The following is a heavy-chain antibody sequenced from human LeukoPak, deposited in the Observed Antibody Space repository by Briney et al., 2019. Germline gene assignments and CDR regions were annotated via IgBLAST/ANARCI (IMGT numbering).Heavy chain of an antibody. CDR2: IRYDGSNK. CDR1: GFTFSSYG. V-gene: IGHV3-30*02. CDR3: AKNQLLTLTYYFDY. J-gene: IGHJ4*02. D-gene: IGHD2-2*01. Sequence: PGVSLRLSCAASGFTFSSYGMHWVRQAPGKGLEWVAFIRYDGSNKYYADSVKGRFTISRDNSKNTLYLQMNSLRAEDTAVYYCAKNQLLTLTYYFDYWGQGTLVTVSS.